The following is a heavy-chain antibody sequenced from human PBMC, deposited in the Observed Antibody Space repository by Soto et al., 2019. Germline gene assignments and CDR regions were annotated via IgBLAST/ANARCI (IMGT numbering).Heavy chain of an antibody. V-gene: IGHV4-30-2*01. J-gene: IGHJ5*02. D-gene: IGHD2-21*02. CDR3: ARGAFCGGDCYWFDP. CDR2: IYHSGST. Sequence: PSETLSLTCAVSGGSISSGGYSWSWIRQPPGKGLEWIGYIYHSGSTYYNPSLKSRVTISVDRSKNQFSLKLSSVTAADTAVYYCARGAFCGGDCYWFDPWGQGTLVTASS. CDR1: GGSISSGGYS.